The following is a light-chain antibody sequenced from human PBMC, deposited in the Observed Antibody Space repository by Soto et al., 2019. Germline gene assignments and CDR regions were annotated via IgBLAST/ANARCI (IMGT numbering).Light chain of an antibody. J-gene: IGLJ3*02. CDR1: SSDVGGYNY. CDR2: DVS. V-gene: IGLV2-11*01. Sequence: QSALTQPRSVSGSPGQSVTISCTGTSSDVGGYNYVSWYQQHPGKAPKLMIYDVSKWPSGVPDRFSGSKSGNTASLTISGLQAEDEADYYCCSYAGSYPWVFGGGTKLTAL. CDR3: CSYAGSYPWV.